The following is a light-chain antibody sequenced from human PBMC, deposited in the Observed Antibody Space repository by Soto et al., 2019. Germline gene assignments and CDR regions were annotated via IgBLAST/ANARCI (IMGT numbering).Light chain of an antibody. J-gene: IGKJ4*01. CDR2: AAS. V-gene: IGKV1-39*01. CDR1: QSISRY. Sequence: DIQMTQSPSSLCASVLDRVTITCRASQSISRYLNWYQQKPGKAPKLLIYAASSLQSGVPSRFSGGGSGTDFTLTISSLQPEDFATYYCLQDFNYPLTFGGGTKVDIK. CDR3: LQDFNYPLT.